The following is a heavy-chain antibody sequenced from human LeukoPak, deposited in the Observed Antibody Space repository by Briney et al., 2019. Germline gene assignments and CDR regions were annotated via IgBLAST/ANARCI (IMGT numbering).Heavy chain of an antibody. V-gene: IGHV4-39*01. CDR3: ARHRYSAYASSDY. D-gene: IGHD5-12*01. CDR2: IYYSGST. Sequence: SETLSLTCTVSGGSISSTSYYWGWIRQPPGKGMEWIGSIYYSGSTYYNPSLKSRVTISLATSKNQFSLKLSSVTAADTAVYYCARHRYSAYASSDYWGQGTLVTVSS. CDR1: GGSISSTSYY. J-gene: IGHJ4*02.